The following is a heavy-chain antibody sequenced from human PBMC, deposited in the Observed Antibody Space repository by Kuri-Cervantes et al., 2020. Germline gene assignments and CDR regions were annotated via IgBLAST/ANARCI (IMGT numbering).Heavy chain of an antibody. CDR2: ISAYNGNT. CDR3: AWGRYSGYDFDGMDV. D-gene: IGHD5-12*01. V-gene: IGHV1-18*01. J-gene: IGHJ6*02. CDR1: GYTFTSYG. Sequence: ASVKVSCKASGYTFTSYGISWVRQAPGQGLEWMGWISAYNGNTNYAQKLQGRVTMTRNTSISTAYMELSCLRSEDTAVYYCAWGRYSGYDFDGMDVWGQGTTVTVSS.